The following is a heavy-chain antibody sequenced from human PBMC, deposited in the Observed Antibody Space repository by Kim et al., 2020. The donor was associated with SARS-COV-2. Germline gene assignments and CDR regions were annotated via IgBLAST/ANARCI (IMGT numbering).Heavy chain of an antibody. CDR1: GDSISNYY. D-gene: IGHD1-26*01. CDR2: IYYSGNT. J-gene: IGHJ6*02. Sequence: SETLSLTRTVSGDSISNYYWSWIRQPPGKGLEWIGYIYYSGNTNYNPSLKSRVSISVDTSKNQFSLKLSSVTAADTAVYYCARDKRSSFRSVHHYYGMDVWGQGTTVTVSS. CDR3: ARDKRSSFRSVHHYYGMDV. V-gene: IGHV4-59*01.